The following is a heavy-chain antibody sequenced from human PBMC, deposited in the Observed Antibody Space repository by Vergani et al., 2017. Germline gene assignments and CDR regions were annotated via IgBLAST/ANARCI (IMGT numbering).Heavy chain of an antibody. CDR3: ARDGASYDFWSGPTTKFDP. CDR1: GYSFTSYW. J-gene: IGHJ5*02. CDR2: IYPGDSDT. D-gene: IGHD3-3*01. Sequence: EVQLVQSGAEVKKPGESLKISCKGSGYSFTSYWIGWVRQMPGKGLEWMGIIYPGDSDTRYSPSFQGQVTISADKSISTAYLQWSSLKASDTAMYYCARDGASYDFWSGPTTKFDPWGQGTLVTVSS. V-gene: IGHV5-51*03.